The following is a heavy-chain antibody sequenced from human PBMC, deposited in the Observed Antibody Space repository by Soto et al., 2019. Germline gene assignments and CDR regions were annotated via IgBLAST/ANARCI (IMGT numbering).Heavy chain of an antibody. V-gene: IGHV1-46*01. Sequence: ASVKVSCXASGYTFTSYYMHWVRQAPGQGLEWMGIINPSGGSTSYAQKFQGRVTMTRDTSTSTVYMELSSLRSEDTAVYYCARENGFLEWPLDAFDIWGQGTMVTVSS. J-gene: IGHJ3*02. CDR1: GYTFTSYY. D-gene: IGHD3-3*01. CDR3: ARENGFLEWPLDAFDI. CDR2: INPSGGST.